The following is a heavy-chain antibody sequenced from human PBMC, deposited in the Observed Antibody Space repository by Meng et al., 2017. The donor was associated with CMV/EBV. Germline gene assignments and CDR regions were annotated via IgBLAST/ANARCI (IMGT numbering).Heavy chain of an antibody. V-gene: IGHV4-4*07. CDR3: ARERGDDSGYNFDS. CDR2: IYSTGGT. J-gene: IGHJ4*02. Sequence: LQQPGPGLVKPSATLSLTCSVSGGFFSGFFWTWIRQPAGKGLEWIGRIYSTGGTNYNPSFESRVTISLDGSNNQFSLKLNSVTAADTAIYYCARERGDDSGYNFDSWGQGTLVTVSS. CDR1: GGFFSGFF. D-gene: IGHD3-22*01.